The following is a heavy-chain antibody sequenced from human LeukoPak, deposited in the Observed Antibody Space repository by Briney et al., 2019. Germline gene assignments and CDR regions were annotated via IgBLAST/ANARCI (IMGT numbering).Heavy chain of an antibody. D-gene: IGHD1-26*01. CDR1: GGSFSGYY. V-gene: IGHV4-34*01. CDR2: INHSGST. J-gene: IGHJ4*02. CDR3: ARAGGATPCDY. Sequence: NTSETLSLTCAVYGGSFSGYYWSRIRQPPGKGLEWIGEINHSGSTNYNPSLKSRVTISVDTSKNQFSLKLSSVTAADTAVYYCARAGGATPCDYWGQGTLVTVSS.